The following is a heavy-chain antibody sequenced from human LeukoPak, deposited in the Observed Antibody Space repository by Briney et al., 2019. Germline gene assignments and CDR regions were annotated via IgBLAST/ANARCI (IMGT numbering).Heavy chain of an antibody. Sequence: SETLSLTCTVSGVSISSGGYYWSWIRQHPGKGLEWIGYIYYSGSTYYNPSLKSRVTISVDTSKNQFSLKLSSVTAADTAVYYCSRFMGIRFTFDYWGQGTLVTVSS. V-gene: IGHV4-31*03. CDR1: GVSISSGGYY. CDR3: SRFMGIRFTFDY. D-gene: IGHD3-16*01. CDR2: IYYSGST. J-gene: IGHJ4*02.